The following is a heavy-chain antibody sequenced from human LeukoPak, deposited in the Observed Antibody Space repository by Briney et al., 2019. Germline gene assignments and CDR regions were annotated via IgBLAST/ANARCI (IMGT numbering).Heavy chain of an antibody. D-gene: IGHD5-24*01. CDR3: VRDKRMGYYYYYGMDV. V-gene: IGHV4-59*01. CDR2: IYYSGST. CDR1: GGSISSYY. J-gene: IGHJ6*02. Sequence: KPSETLSLTCTVSGGSISSYYWSWIRQPPGKGLEWIGYIYYSGSTNYNPSLKSRVTISVDTSKNQFSLKLSSVTAADTAVYYCVRDKRMGYYYYYGMDVWGQGTTVTVSS.